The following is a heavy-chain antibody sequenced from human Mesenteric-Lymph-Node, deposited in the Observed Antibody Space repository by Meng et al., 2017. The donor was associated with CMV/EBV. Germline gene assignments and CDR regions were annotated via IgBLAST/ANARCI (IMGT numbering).Heavy chain of an antibody. CDR2: IWCDGSNK. CDR3: AKDLYDFWSSSSNAVFDY. Sequence: GESLKISCAASGFNFSSYCMHWVRQAPGKGLEWVAVIWCDGSNKYYADSVEGRFTISSDNSKNPLYLQMNSLSAEVTAVYCCAKDLYDFWSSSSNAVFDYWGQGTLVTVSS. J-gene: IGHJ4*02. V-gene: IGHV3-33*06. D-gene: IGHD3-3*01. CDR1: GFNFSSYC.